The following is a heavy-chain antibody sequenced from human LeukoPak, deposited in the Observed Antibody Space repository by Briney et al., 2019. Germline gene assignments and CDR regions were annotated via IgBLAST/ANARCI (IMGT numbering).Heavy chain of an antibody. D-gene: IGHD4-23*01. CDR3: ANSYGG. CDR1: GFTVSSNY. V-gene: IGHV3-53*04. Sequence: TGGSLRLSCAASGFTVSSNYMTWVRQAPGKGLEWVSLIYSAGGTYYTDSVKGRFTISRHSSKNTLYLQMNSLRGEDTAVYYCANSYGGWGQGTLVTVSS. J-gene: IGHJ4*02. CDR2: IYSAGGT.